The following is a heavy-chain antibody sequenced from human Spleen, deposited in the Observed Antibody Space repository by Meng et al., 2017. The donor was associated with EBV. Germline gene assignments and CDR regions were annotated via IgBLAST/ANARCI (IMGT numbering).Heavy chain of an antibody. CDR1: GGSITSTNW. D-gene: IGHD6-13*01. CDR2: THHGGNT. J-gene: IGHJ4*02. CDR3: ASHLLTPGTRGFDH. V-gene: IGHV4-4*02. Sequence: QVQLQEAGPGLGKPSATLSLTFVVSGGSITSTNWWSWVRQPPGKGLEWIGETHHGGNTNYNTSLQSRVIISVDKSKSQFSLQLTSVTAADTALYYCASHLLTPGTRGFDHWGPGILVTVSS.